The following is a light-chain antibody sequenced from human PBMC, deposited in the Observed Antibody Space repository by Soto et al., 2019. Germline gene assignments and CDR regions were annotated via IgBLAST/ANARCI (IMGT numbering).Light chain of an antibody. CDR3: RSYAGKGV. J-gene: IGLJ2*01. V-gene: IGLV2-8*01. Sequence: QSALTQPPSASGSPGQSVTISCTGTSSDVGGYNYVSWYQQHPGRAPKHMIYEVTKRPSGVPYRFSGSKSGNTASLTVSGLQAEDEADYYFRSYAGKGVFGGGTKLTVL. CDR2: EVT. CDR1: SSDVGGYNY.